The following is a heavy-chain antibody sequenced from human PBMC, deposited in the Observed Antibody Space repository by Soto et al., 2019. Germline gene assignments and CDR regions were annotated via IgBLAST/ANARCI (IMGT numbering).Heavy chain of an antibody. D-gene: IGHD3-22*01. V-gene: IGHV4-59*01. J-gene: IGHJ4*02. CDR3: ARFLSYYYDSSGYYRGYYFDY. CDR2: IYYSGST. Sequence: SETLSLTCTVSGGSISSYYWSWIRQPPGKGLEWIGYIYYSGSTNYNPSLKSRVTISVDTSKNQFSLKLSSLTAADTAVYYCARFLSYYYDSSGYYRGYYFDYWGQGTLVTVSS. CDR1: GGSISSYY.